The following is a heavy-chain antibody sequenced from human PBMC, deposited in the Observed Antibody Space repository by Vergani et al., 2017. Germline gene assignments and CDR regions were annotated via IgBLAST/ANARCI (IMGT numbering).Heavy chain of an antibody. CDR2: IRSKAYGGTT. D-gene: IGHD1-26*01. CDR1: GFTFGDYA. CDR3: TRVRRWGLPPSRG. V-gene: IGHV3-49*05. J-gene: IGHJ4*02. Sequence: EVQLVESGGGLVKPGRSLRLSCTASGFTFGDYAMSWFRQAPGKGLEWVGFIRSKAYGGTTEYAASVKGRFTISRDDSKSIAYLQMNSLKTEDTAVYYWTRVRRWGLPPSRGWGQGNPGHRLL.